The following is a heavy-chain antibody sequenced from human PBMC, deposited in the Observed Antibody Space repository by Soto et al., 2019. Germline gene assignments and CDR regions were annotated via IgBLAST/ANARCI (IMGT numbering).Heavy chain of an antibody. J-gene: IGHJ6*02. CDR2: ISSSGSTI. V-gene: IGHV3-48*03. CDR3: ARGGWYVVGYYYGMDV. CDR1: AFTFSSYE. D-gene: IGHD6-19*01. Sequence: GGSLRLSCAASAFTFSSYEMNGVRQAPGKGLERVSYISSSGSTIYYADSVKGRFTISRDNAKNSLYLQMNSLRAEDTAVYYCARGGWYVVGYYYGMDVWGQGTTVTVSS.